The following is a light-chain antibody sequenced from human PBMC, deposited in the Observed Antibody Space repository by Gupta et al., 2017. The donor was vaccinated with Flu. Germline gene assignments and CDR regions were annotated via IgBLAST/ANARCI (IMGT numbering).Light chain of an antibody. J-gene: IGLJ1*01. V-gene: IGLV2-14*01. CDR1: SSDVGGYNY. CDR3: SSYRSSSAYV. CDR2: EVS. Sequence: QSALTQPASVSGSPGQSLTISCTGTSSDVGGYNYVSWYQQYPGKAPKLMIYEVSNRPSGVSNRFSGSKSGNTASLTISGLQAEDEADYYCSSYRSSSAYVFGIGTKVTVL.